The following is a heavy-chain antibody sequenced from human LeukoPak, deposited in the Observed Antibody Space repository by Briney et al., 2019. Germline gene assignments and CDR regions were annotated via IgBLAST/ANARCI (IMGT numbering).Heavy chain of an antibody. D-gene: IGHD1-26*01. V-gene: IGHV3-23*01. CDR2: ISGSGGST. CDR3: AKWPVGGGTRGYFDY. J-gene: IGHJ4*02. CDR1: GFTFSSYA. Sequence: PGGSLRLSCAASGFTFSSYAMSWVRQAPGKGLEWVSAISGSGGSTYYADSVKGRFTISRDNSKNTLYLQMNSLRAEDTAVYYCAKWPVGGGTRGYFDYWGQGTLVTVSS.